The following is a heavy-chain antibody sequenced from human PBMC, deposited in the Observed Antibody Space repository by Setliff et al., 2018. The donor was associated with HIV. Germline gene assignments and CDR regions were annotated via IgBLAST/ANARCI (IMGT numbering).Heavy chain of an antibody. D-gene: IGHD3-22*01. CDR2: IYTSGST. J-gene: IGHJ4*02. CDR1: GGSFSGSY. V-gene: IGHV4-59*10. Sequence: SETLSLTCAVHGGSFSGSYWSWIRQPAGKGLEWIGHIYTSGSTNYNPSLKSRVTMSVDTSKNQFSLKLSSVTAADTAVYYCARFAYYSDSGGYYHHWGQGALVTVSS. CDR3: ARFAYYSDSGGYYHH.